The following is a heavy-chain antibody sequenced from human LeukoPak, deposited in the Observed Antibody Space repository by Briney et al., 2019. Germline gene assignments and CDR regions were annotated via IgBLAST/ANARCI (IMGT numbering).Heavy chain of an antibody. V-gene: IGHV4-61*08. CDR1: GGSISSGGYY. Sequence: PSETLSLTCTVSGGSISSGGYYWSWIRQHPGKGLEWIGYIYYSGSTNYNPSLKSRVTISVDTSKNQFSLKLSSVTAADTAVYYCARPSIYGDYAAFDIWGQGTMVTVSS. CDR3: ARPSIYGDYAAFDI. CDR2: IYYSGST. J-gene: IGHJ3*02. D-gene: IGHD4-17*01.